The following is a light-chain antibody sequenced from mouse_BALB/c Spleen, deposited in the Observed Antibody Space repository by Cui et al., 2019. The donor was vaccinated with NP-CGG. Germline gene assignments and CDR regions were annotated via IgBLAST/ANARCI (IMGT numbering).Light chain of an antibody. J-gene: IGKJ5*01. Sequence: QIVLTQSPAILSASPGEKVTMTCSANSSVSYMYRYQQKPGYSPKPWIYGTSILTSGVPVRFSGSGSGTSYSLTISSMEAEDAATYYCQQYHSYPPITFGAGTKLELK. V-gene: IGKV4-61*01. CDR1: SSVSY. CDR3: QQYHSYPPIT. CDR2: GTS.